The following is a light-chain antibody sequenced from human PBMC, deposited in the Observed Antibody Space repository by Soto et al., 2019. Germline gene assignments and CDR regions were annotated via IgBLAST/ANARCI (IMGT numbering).Light chain of an antibody. Sequence: ALTQPASVSESLGQSITISCTGTSNDIGYYNYVSWYQHHPGKAPKLMIYDVSNRPSGVSRRFSGSKSGNTASLTISGLRAEDEADYYCTSYTTSSTLVFGGGTKLTVL. CDR3: TSYTTSSTLV. J-gene: IGLJ2*01. CDR2: DVS. V-gene: IGLV2-14*03. CDR1: SNDIGYYNY.